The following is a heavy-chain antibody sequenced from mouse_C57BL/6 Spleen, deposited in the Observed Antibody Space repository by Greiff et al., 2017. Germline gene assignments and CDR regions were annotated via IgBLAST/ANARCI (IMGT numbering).Heavy chain of an antibody. CDR2: INPSNGGT. Sequence: LQQPGASVKLSCKASGYTFTSYWMHWVKQRPGQGLEWIGNINPSNGGTNYNEKFKSKATLTVDKSSSTAYMQLSSLTSEDSAVYYCARGDYGRETFAYWGQGTLVTVSA. D-gene: IGHD2-4*01. CDR3: ARGDYGRETFAY. J-gene: IGHJ3*01. V-gene: IGHV1-53*01. CDR1: GYTFTSYW.